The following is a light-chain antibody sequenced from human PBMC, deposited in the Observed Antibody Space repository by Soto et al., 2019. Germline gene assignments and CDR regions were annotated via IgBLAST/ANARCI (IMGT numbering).Light chain of an antibody. CDR2: RAS. J-gene: IGKJ4*01. CDR1: QTIYSN. CDR3: QQLDRYPFT. Sequence: IQMTQSPATLSVSPGERATLSCRASQTIYSNVAWYQQRPGQAPRLLIYRASARATGIPARFSGSGSGTEFTLTIGSLQSEDSAVYYCQQLDRYPFTFGGGTKVEIK. V-gene: IGKV3-15*01.